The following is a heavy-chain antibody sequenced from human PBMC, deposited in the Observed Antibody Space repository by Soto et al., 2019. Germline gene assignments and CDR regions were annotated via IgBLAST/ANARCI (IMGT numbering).Heavy chain of an antibody. CDR2: IKSKTDGGTT. CDR3: TTFIVVVVAALDY. J-gene: IGHJ4*02. CDR1: GFTFSNAW. V-gene: IGHV3-15*01. D-gene: IGHD2-15*01. Sequence: GGSLRLSCAASGFTFSNAWMSWVRQAPGKGLEWVGRIKSKTDGGTTDYAAPVKGRFTISRDDSKNTLYLQMNSLKTEDTAVYYCTTFIVVVVAALDYWGQGTLVTVSS.